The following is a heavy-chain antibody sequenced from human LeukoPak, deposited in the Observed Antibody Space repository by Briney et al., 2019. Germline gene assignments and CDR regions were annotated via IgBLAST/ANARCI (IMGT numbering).Heavy chain of an antibody. CDR2: INHSGST. CDR1: GESFSGYY. CDR3: ARGRYYDWLSGIRYFDS. D-gene: IGHD3-9*01. J-gene: IGHJ4*02. V-gene: IGHV4-34*01. Sequence: SETLSLTCAVYGESFSGYYWSWIRQPPGKGLEWIGEINHSGSTNYNPSLKSGVTISIDTSKNKFSLKLNSVTAADTAVYYCARGRYYDWLSGIRYFDSWGQGTLVTVSS.